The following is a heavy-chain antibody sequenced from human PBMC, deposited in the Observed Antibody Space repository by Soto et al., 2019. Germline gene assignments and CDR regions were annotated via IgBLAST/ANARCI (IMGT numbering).Heavy chain of an antibody. D-gene: IGHD3-10*01. CDR1: GYTFSDYY. J-gene: IGHJ6*02. CDR2: VSPSGDRI. Sequence: QVHLVQSGAEVKKPGASVRVSCKASGYTFSDYYLHWLRLAPGRGLEWLGVVSPSGDRITYAQKFQGRVTMTRDTSTSTVYMDFSSLRSEDTAVYFCAREASGGYSGMDVWGQGTTVTVSS. CDR3: AREASGGYSGMDV. V-gene: IGHV1-46*01.